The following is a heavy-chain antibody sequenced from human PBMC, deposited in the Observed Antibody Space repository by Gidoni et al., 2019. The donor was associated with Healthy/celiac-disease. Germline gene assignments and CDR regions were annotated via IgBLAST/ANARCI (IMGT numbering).Heavy chain of an antibody. CDR2: IYYSGST. D-gene: IGHD6-6*01. CDR1: GGAISRRSYY. CDR3: ARDLLSIAARVGYYYYSGMDV. Sequence: QLQLQEAGPGLVKPSETLSLTCTGSGGAISRRSYYWGWIRQPPGKGLEWIGSIYYSGSTYYNPSLTSRVTISVDTSKNQFSLKLSSVTSADTAVYYCARDLLSIAARVGYYYYSGMDVWGQGTTVTVSS. J-gene: IGHJ6*02. V-gene: IGHV4-39*07.